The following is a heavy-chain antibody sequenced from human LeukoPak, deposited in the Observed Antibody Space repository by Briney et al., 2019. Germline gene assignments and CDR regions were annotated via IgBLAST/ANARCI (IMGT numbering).Heavy chain of an antibody. J-gene: IGHJ5*02. V-gene: IGHV3-30*02. CDR2: IRYDGSNE. Sequence: GGSLRLSCAASGFTFSSYGMHWVRQAPGKGLEWVAFIRYDGSNEYYADSVRGRFTISRDNSKNTLYLQMNSLRAEDTAVYYCAKDRTMVRGVMYNWFDPWGQGTLVTVSS. D-gene: IGHD3-10*01. CDR1: GFTFSSYG. CDR3: AKDRTMVRGVMYNWFDP.